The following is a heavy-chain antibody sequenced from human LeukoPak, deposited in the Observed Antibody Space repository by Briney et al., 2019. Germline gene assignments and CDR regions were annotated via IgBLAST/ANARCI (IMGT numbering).Heavy chain of an antibody. D-gene: IGHD3-3*01. CDR3: ARYDFILISYFDL. J-gene: IGHJ2*01. CDR2: IYSDGST. Sequence: GGSLRLSCAASGFTVSTNYMSWVRQAPGKKLEWVSDIYSDGSTFYADSVKGRFTISRDNSKNTLYLQMNSMRGEDTAVYHCARYDFILISYFDLWGPGTLVTVSS. V-gene: IGHV3-53*01. CDR1: GFTVSTNY.